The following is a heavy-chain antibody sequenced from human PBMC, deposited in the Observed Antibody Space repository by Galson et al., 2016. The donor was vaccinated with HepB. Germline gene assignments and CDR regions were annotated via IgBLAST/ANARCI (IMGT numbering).Heavy chain of an antibody. CDR3: TIDLPHDSGCYHYGPISCNYYGLDV. CDR2: LNRRRAGETE. D-gene: IGHD3-22*01. CDR1: GFTFSDAY. Sequence: SLRLSCAASGFTFSDAYMGWVRQAPGKGLEWLARLNRRRAGETEDYAAPVKGRFTISKEDSKNMQYLQMNSLKIEDTAVYYCTIDLPHDSGCYHYGPISCNYYGLDVWGQGTTVTVSS. J-gene: IGHJ6*02. V-gene: IGHV3-15*01.